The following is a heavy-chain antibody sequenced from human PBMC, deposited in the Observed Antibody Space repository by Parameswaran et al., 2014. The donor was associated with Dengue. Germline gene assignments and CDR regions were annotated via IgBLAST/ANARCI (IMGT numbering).Heavy chain of an antibody. CDR3: ARDHPYYYDSSGSPFDY. CDR2: ISSSSSYI. V-gene: IGHV3-21*01. Sequence: PGKGLEWVSSISSSSSYIYYADSVKGRFTISRDNAKNSLYLQMNSLRAEDTAVYYCARDHPYYYDSSGSPFDYWGQGTLVTVSS. J-gene: IGHJ4*02. D-gene: IGHD3-22*01.